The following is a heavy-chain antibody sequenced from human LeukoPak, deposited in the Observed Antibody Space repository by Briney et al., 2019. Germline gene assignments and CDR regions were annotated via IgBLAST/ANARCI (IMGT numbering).Heavy chain of an antibody. CDR3: AGIAARKRAFDI. Sequence: GGSLRLSCAASGFTFSSYSMNWVRQAPGKGLEWVSSISSSSSYIYYADSVKGRFTISRDNAKNSLYLQMNSLRAEDTAVYYCAGIAARKRAFDIWGQGTMVTVSS. J-gene: IGHJ3*02. V-gene: IGHV3-21*01. D-gene: IGHD6-25*01. CDR2: ISSSSSYI. CDR1: GFTFSSYS.